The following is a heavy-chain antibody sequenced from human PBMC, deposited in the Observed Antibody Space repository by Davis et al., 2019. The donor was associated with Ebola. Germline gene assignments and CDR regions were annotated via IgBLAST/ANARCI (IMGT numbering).Heavy chain of an antibody. V-gene: IGHV3-23*01. CDR2: ISGDGTST. Sequence: PGGSLRLSCAASGLTFNNYAMTWVRQAPGKGLEWVSAISGDGTSTYCADSAKGRSTISRDNSKNTVYLQMNSLRAEDTAIYYCAKGGTLADGLDDWGQGTLVTVSS. J-gene: IGHJ4*02. CDR3: AKGGTLADGLDD. CDR1: GLTFNNYA. D-gene: IGHD3-16*01.